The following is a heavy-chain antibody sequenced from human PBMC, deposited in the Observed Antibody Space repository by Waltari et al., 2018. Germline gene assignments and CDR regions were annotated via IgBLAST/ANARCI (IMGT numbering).Heavy chain of an antibody. J-gene: IGHJ4*02. Sequence: QLQLQESGPGLVKPSETLSLTCTVSGGSISSSSYYWGWIRQPPGKGREWIGITFYGGRPSQNPSLRGRVTICVDTSKTQFSLKLSSGTAADTAVYYCASDRPYCSGGSCYSYWGQGTLVTVSS. D-gene: IGHD2-15*01. CDR3: ASDRPYCSGGSCYSY. CDR2: TFYGGRP. V-gene: IGHV4-39*01. CDR1: GGSISSSSYY.